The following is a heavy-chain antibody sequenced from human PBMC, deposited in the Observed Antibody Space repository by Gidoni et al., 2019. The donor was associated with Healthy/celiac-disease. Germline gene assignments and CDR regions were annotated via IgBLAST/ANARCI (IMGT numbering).Heavy chain of an antibody. J-gene: IGHJ6*02. V-gene: IGHV3-30-3*01. CDR3: ARVDGSGSYYSYYYGMDV. CDR2: ISYDGSNK. Sequence: QVQLVASGGGVVQPWRSLRLSCSASGFPFSSYAMHWVRQAPGKGLEWVAVISYDGSNKYYADSVKGRFTISRDNSKNTLYLQMNSLRAEDTAVYYCARVDGSGSYYSYYYGMDVWGQGTTVTVSS. CDR1: GFPFSSYA. D-gene: IGHD3-10*01.